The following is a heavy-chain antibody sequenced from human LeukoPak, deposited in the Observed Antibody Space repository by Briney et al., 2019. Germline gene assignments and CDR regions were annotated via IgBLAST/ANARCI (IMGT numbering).Heavy chain of an antibody. V-gene: IGHV3-7*04. CDR1: GFTFSNNY. Sequence: PGGSLRLSCVGSGFTFSNNYMSWVRQAPGKGLEWVAYINRDGSETYYVGSVRGRFSVSRDNAKNSLYLQMNSLRAEDTAVYYCARGQGSWGQGTLVTVSS. CDR3: ARGQGS. CDR2: INRDGSET. J-gene: IGHJ5*02.